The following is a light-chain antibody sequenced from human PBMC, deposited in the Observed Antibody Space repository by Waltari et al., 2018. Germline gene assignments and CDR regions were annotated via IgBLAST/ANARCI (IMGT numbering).Light chain of an antibody. CDR3: SSYAGSSKGV. CDR2: AVS. V-gene: IGLV2-23*02. CDR1: SSDVGNSKR. Sequence: QSALTQPASVSGSPGQSITLSCTGTSSDVGNSKRVSWYQQHPGQAPKLLIYAVSKRPSGVSDRFSGSKSGDMASLTISGLQPEDEAEYFCSSYAGSSKGVFGGGTKVTVL. J-gene: IGLJ2*01.